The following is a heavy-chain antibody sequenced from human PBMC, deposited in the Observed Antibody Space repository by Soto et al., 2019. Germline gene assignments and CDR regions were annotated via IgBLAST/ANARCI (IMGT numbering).Heavy chain of an antibody. Sequence: SETLSLTCTVSGGSISSGGYYWSWIRQHPGKGLEWIGYIYYSGSTYYNPSLKSRVTISVDTSKNQFSLKLSSVTAADTAVYYCARGQRFLEWLWGNWFDPWGQGTLVTVSS. CDR3: ARGQRFLEWLWGNWFDP. CDR1: GGSISSGGYY. D-gene: IGHD3-3*01. CDR2: IYYSGST. J-gene: IGHJ5*02. V-gene: IGHV4-31*03.